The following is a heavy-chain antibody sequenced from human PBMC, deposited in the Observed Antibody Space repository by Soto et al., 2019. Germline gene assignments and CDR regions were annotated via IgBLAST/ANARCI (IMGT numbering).Heavy chain of an antibody. V-gene: IGHV1-2*04. J-gene: IGHJ6*02. CDR2: INPNSGGT. Sequence: ASVKVSCKASGYTFTGYYVHWVRQAPGQGLEWMGWINPNSGGTNYAQKFQGWVTMTRDTCISTAYMELSRLRSDDTAVYYCARGVRAPFLDYYYYYGMDVWGQGTTVTVSS. CDR3: ARGVRAPFLDYYYYYGMDV. CDR1: GYTFTGYY. D-gene: IGHD1-1*01.